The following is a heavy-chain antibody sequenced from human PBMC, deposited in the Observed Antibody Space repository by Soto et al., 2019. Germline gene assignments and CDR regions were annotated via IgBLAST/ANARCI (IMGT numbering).Heavy chain of an antibody. J-gene: IGHJ5*02. CDR1: GFTFSSYA. CDR2: VGGTGGST. Sequence: PGGSLRLSCAASGFTFSSYAMSWVRQAPGKGLEWVSTVGGTGGSTYYADSVKGRFTISRDNSKNTLYLQMNSLRAEDTALYYCAKDKENYPLGTNWFDPWGQGTLVTVSS. V-gene: IGHV3-23*01. D-gene: IGHD1-1*01. CDR3: AKDKENYPLGTNWFDP.